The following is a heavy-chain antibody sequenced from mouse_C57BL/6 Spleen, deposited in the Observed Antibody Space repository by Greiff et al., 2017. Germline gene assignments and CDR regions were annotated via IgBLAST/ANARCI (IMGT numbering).Heavy chain of an antibody. CDR1: GFTFSDYG. CDR3: ARDYAPFAY. D-gene: IGHD1-1*02. Sequence: EVKLMESGGGLVKPGGSLKLSCAASGFTFSDYGMHWVRQAPEKGLEWVAYISSGSSTIYYADTVKGRFTISRDNAKNTLFLQMTSLRSEDTAMYYCARDYAPFAYWGQGTLVTVSA. J-gene: IGHJ3*01. CDR2: ISSGSSTI. V-gene: IGHV5-17*01.